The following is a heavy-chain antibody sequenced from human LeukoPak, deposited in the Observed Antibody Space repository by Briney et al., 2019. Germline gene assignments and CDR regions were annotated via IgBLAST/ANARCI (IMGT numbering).Heavy chain of an antibody. CDR3: TTVPRMVTFGGVIVNAQGSGFDY. V-gene: IGHV3-30*02. CDR1: GFTFSSYG. CDR2: IRYDGSNK. D-gene: IGHD3-16*02. Sequence: PGGSLRLSCAASGFTFSSYGMHWVRQAPGKGLEWVAFIRYDGSNKYYADSVKGRFTISRDNSKNTLYLQMNSLKTEDTAVYYCTTVPRMVTFGGVIVNAQGSGFDYWGQGTLVTVYS. J-gene: IGHJ4*02.